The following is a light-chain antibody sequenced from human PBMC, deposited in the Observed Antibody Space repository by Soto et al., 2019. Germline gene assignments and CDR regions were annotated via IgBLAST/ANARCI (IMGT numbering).Light chain of an antibody. CDR1: QSVGRY. Sequence: EIVLTQSPATLSLSPGEGATLSCRASQSVGRYLAWYQQKPGQAPRLLIYDASKRATGIAARFSGSGSGTDFTLTISSLEPEDFAVYYCQQRSDWLSTFGGGTKVQIK. V-gene: IGKV3-11*01. J-gene: IGKJ4*01. CDR3: QQRSDWLST. CDR2: DAS.